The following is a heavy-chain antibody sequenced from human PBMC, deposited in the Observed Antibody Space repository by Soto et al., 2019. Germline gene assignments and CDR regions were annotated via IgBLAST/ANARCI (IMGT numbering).Heavy chain of an antibody. Sequence: EVQLLESGGGLVQPGGSLRLSCAASGFTFSSYAMSWVRQAPGKGLEWVSAISASGGSTYYADSVKGRFTISRDHSKNTLYLQMNSLRADDTAVYYCAKLDNYDFWSDSSNNWFDPWGQGTLVTVSS. CDR2: ISASGGST. D-gene: IGHD3-3*01. CDR3: AKLDNYDFWSDSSNNWFDP. CDR1: GFTFSSYA. V-gene: IGHV3-23*01. J-gene: IGHJ5*02.